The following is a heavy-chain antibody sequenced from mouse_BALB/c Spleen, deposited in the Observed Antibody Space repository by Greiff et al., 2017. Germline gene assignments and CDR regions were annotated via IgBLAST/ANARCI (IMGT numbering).Heavy chain of an antibody. CDR3: ARFYGSSSMDY. CDR1: GYTFTDYD. CDR2: ISTYYGDA. Sequence: VQLQQSGAELVRPGVSVKISCKGSGYTFTDYDMHWVKQSHAKSLEWIGVISTYYGDASYNQKFKGKATMTVDKSSSTAYMELARLTSEDSAIYYCARFYGSSSMDYWGQGTSVTVSS. D-gene: IGHD1-1*01. J-gene: IGHJ4*01. V-gene: IGHV1S137*01.